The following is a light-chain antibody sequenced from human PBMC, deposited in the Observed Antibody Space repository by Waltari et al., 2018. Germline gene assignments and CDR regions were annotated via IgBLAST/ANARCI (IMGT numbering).Light chain of an antibody. J-gene: IGKJ2*03. CDR2: AAT. CDR1: QGISSY. Sequence: DIQMTQSPSSLSASVGDTVTITCRASQGISSYLNWFQQKPGKAPTLLIYAATTLQRGVPSRWSGSGAGREFSLTISSVQREDFAAYYCVEHNSYPYSFGQGTKVEIK. CDR3: VEHNSYPYS. V-gene: IGKV1-17*01.